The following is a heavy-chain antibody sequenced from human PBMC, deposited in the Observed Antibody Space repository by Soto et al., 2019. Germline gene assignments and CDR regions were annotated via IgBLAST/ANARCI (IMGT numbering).Heavy chain of an antibody. D-gene: IGHD1-1*01. J-gene: IGHJ6*02. CDR2: IYYSGST. Sequence: QVQLQESGPGLVKPSQTLSLTCTVSGGSISSGGYYWSWIRQHPGKGLEWIGYIYYSGSTYYNPSLKSRVTISVDTSKNQFSLKLSSVTAADTAVYYCAIEEGITTGTFGAGDGMDVWGQGTTVTVSS. CDR3: AIEEGITTGTFGAGDGMDV. V-gene: IGHV4-31*03. CDR1: GGSISSGGYY.